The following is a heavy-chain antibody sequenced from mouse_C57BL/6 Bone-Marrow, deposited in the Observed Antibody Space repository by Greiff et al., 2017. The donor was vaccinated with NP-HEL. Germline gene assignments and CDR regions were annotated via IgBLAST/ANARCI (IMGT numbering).Heavy chain of an antibody. CDR2: IDPSDSYT. CDR1: GYTFTSYW. D-gene: IGHD1-1*01. Sequence: QVQLQQPGAELVMPGASVKLSCKASGYTFTSYWMHWVKQRPGQGLEWIGEIDPSDSYTNYNQKFKGKSTLTVDKSSSTAYMQLSSLTSEDSAVYDCAMTTVVATDWYFDVWGTGTTVTVSA. J-gene: IGHJ1*03. CDR3: AMTTVVATDWYFDV. V-gene: IGHV1-69*01.